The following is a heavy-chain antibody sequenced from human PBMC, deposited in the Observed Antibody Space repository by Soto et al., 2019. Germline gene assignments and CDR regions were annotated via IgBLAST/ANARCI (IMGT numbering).Heavy chain of an antibody. CDR3: ARARFDSWSHIYYGLDV. Sequence: SETLSLTCGVYGGSFSAYSWTWLRQSPGKGLEWIGEITHGGSTDYNPALKSRLVMSVDTSKNKFSLRVTSVTAADAAVYFCARARFDSWSHIYYGLDVWGQGTTVTFSS. D-gene: IGHD3-3*01. CDR1: GGSFSAYS. V-gene: IGHV4-34*01. J-gene: IGHJ6*02. CDR2: ITHGGST.